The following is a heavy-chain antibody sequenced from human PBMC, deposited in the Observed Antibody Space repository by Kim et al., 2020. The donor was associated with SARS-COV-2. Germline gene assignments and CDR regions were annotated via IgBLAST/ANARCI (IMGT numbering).Heavy chain of an antibody. J-gene: IGHJ4*02. D-gene: IGHD5-12*01. CDR2: IKSKTDGGTT. CDR1: GFTFSNAW. Sequence: GGSLRLSCAASGFTFSNAWMSWVRQAPGKGLEWVGRIKSKTDGGTTDYAAPVKGRFTISRDDSKNTLYLQMNSLKTEDTAVYYCTTVFIVATIVNVYWGQGTLVTVSS. V-gene: IGHV3-15*01. CDR3: TTVFIVATIVNVY.